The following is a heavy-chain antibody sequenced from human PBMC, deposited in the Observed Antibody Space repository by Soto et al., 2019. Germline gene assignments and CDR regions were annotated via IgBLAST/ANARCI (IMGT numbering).Heavy chain of an antibody. CDR3: AILTVRDVTPRDAFYI. V-gene: IGHV1-3*01. CDR1: GYTFTSYA. J-gene: IGHJ3*02. Sequence: ASVKVSCKASGYTFTSYAMHWVRQAPGQRLEWMGWINAGNGNTKYSQKFQGRVTITRDTSASTAYMELSSLRSEDTAVYYCAILTVRDVTPRDAFYIWAQRKTVPVSS. CDR2: INAGNGNT. D-gene: IGHD3-9*01.